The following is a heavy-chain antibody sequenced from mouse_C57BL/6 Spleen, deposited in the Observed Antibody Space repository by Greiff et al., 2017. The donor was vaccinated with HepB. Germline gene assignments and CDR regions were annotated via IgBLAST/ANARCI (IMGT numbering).Heavy chain of an antibody. CDR3: ARSELHYLDY. V-gene: IGHV1-82*01. CDR2: IYPGDGDT. D-gene: IGHD1-3*01. Sequence: VQLQQSGPELVKPGASVKISCKASGYAFSSSWMNWVKQRPGKGLEWIGQIYPGDGDTNYNGKFKGKARLTEDKSTSTAYMQISSQTSEDSAVYFCARSELHYLDYWGQGTTLTVSS. CDR1: GYAFSSSW. J-gene: IGHJ2*01.